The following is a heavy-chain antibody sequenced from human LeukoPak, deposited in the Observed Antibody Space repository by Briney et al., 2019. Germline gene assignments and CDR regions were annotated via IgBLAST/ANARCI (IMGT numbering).Heavy chain of an antibody. CDR1: GYSISSGYY. Sequence: TSETLSLTCIVSGYSISSGYYWGWIRQPLGKGLEWIGSIYHSGSTYYNPSLKSRVTISVDTSKNQFSLKLSSVTAADTAVYYCARSFRGTTGRPVDYWGQGTLVTVSS. CDR3: ARSFRGTTGRPVDY. J-gene: IGHJ4*02. V-gene: IGHV4-38-2*02. CDR2: IYHSGST. D-gene: IGHD1-7*01.